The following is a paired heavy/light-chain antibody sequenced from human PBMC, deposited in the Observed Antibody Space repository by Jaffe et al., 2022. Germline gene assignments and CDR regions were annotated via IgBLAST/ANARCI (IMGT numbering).Heavy chain of an antibody. J-gene: IGHJ3*02. V-gene: IGHV5-51*03. Sequence: EVQLVQSGAEVKKPGESLKISCKGSGYSFTSYWIGWVRQMPGKGLEWMGIIYPGDSDTRYSPSFQGQVTISADKSISTAYLQWSSLKASDTAMYYCVRRIAVAARKSRGAFDIWGQGTMVTVSS. CDR3: VRRIAVAARKSRGAFDI. CDR1: GYSFTSYW. CDR2: IYPGDSDT. D-gene: IGHD6-19*01.
Light chain of an antibody. CDR2: GAS. CDR3: QQYGSSSFT. CDR1: QSVSSSY. J-gene: IGKJ3*01. V-gene: IGKV3-20*01. Sequence: EIVLTQSPGTLSLSPGERATLSCRASQSVSSSYLAWYQQKPGQAPRLLIYGASSRATGIPDRFSGSGSGTDFTLTISRLEPEDFAVYYCQQYGSSSFTFGPGTKVDIK.